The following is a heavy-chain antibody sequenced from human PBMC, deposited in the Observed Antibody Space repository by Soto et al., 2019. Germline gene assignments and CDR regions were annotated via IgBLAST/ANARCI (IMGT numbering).Heavy chain of an antibody. CDR3: ARGTTESGEWLLLDY. V-gene: IGHV1-8*01. D-gene: IGHD3-3*01. Sequence: ASVKVPCKASGYTFSTYEINWVRRAAGQGLEWMGRMNPDNGNTGYAQKFQDRVTMTRNTSISTAYMELSSLRSDDTAVYYCARGTTESGEWLLLDYGGQGAMLTVST. J-gene: IGHJ4*02. CDR2: MNPDNGNT. CDR1: GYTFSTYE.